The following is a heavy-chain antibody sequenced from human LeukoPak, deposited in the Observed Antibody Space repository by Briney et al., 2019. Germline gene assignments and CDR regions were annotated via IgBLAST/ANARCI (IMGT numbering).Heavy chain of an antibody. CDR3: AKGGQNYDFWRFDY. J-gene: IGHJ4*02. Sequence: GGSLRLSCEASGFTFSTYSMNWARHAPGKGREWVSSISGSGGSTYYADSVKGRFSISRDNSKNTLDLQMTGLRAEDTALSYCAKGGQNYDFWRFDYWGQGTLVTVSS. CDR2: ISGSGGST. CDR1: GFTFSTYS. V-gene: IGHV3-23*01. D-gene: IGHD3-3*01.